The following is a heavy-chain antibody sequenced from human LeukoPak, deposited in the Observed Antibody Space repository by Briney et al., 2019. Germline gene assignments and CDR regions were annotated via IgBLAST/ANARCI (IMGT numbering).Heavy chain of an antibody. J-gene: IGHJ4*02. CDR2: IYHSGST. D-gene: IGHD7-27*01. V-gene: IGHV4-4*02. CDR3: ARENIDDLGILDY. Sequence: PSETLSLTCAVSGGSISSSNWWSWVRQPPGKGLEWIGEIYHSGSTNYNPSLKSRVTISVDKSKNQFSLKLSSVTAADTAVYFCARENIDDLGILDYWGQGTLVTVSS. CDR1: GGSISSSNW.